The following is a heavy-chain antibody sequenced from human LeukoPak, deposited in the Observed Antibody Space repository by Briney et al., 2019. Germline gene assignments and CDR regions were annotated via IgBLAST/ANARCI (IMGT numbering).Heavy chain of an antibody. D-gene: IGHD3-22*01. CDR2: ISSSSSYI. J-gene: IGHJ4*02. Sequence: GGSLRLSCAASGFTFSSYSMKWVRQAPGKGLEWVSSISSSSSYIYYADSVKGRFTISRDNAKNSLYLQMNSLRAEDTAVYYCARLRVRQYYYDSSGYYLGGDYWGQGTLVTVSS. CDR1: GFTFSSYS. CDR3: ARLRVRQYYYDSSGYYLGGDY. V-gene: IGHV3-21*01.